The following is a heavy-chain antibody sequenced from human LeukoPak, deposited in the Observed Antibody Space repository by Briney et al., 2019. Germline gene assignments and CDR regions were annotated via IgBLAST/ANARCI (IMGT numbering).Heavy chain of an antibody. V-gene: IGHV5-51*01. CDR1: GYSFTDFW. CDR3: ARHSKGRLGELSLYGMDV. J-gene: IGHJ6*02. CDR2: TYPDDSDT. Sequence: GESLKISCKGSGYSFTDFWIAWVRQMPGKGLEWMGITYPDDSDTRYSPSFQGQVTISADKSISTAYLQWSSLKASDTAMYYCARHSKGRLGELSLYGMDVWGQGTTVTVSS. D-gene: IGHD3-16*02.